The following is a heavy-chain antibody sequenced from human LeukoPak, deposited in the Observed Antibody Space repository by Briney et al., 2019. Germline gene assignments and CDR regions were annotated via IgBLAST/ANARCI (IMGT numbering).Heavy chain of an antibody. J-gene: IGHJ6*02. CDR2: INHSGST. V-gene: IGHV4-34*01. D-gene: IGHD6-19*01. CDR1: GGSFSGYY. Sequence: SETLSLTCAVYGGSFSGYYWSWIRQPPGKGLEWIGEINHSGSTNYNPSLKSRVTISVDTSKNQFSLKLSSVTAADTAVYYRARAKASSGWQYYYYGMDVWGQGTTVTVSS. CDR3: ARAKASSGWQYYYYGMDV.